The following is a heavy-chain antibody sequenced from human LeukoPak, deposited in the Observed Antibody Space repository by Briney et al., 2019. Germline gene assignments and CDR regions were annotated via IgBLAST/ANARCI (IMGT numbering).Heavy chain of an antibody. V-gene: IGHV3-21*01. Sequence: PGGALRLSCAASGFTFNSYSMKWGRQGPGEGVEWVSSISSSSSYIYYADSVKGRFTISRDNAKNSLYLQMNSLRAEDTAVYYCARDLGQPAYWGQGTLVTVSS. CDR3: ARDLGQPAY. J-gene: IGHJ4*02. CDR2: ISSSSSYI. CDR1: GFTFNSYS. D-gene: IGHD3-16*01.